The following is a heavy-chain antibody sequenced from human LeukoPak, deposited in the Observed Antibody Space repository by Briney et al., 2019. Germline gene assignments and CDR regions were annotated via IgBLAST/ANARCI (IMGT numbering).Heavy chain of an antibody. CDR1: GYTFTNYY. CDR2: INTNTGNP. Sequence: GASVKVSCKASGYTFTNYYIHWVRQAPGQGLEWMGWINTNTGNPTYAQGFTGRFVFSLDTSVSTAYLQISSLKAEDTAVYYCATRDGPSDVAFDIWGQGTMVTVSS. V-gene: IGHV7-4-1*02. D-gene: IGHD5-24*01. CDR3: ATRDGPSDVAFDI. J-gene: IGHJ3*02.